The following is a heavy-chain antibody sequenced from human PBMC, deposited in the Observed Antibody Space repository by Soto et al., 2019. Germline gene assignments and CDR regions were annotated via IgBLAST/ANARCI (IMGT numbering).Heavy chain of an antibody. V-gene: IGHV1-2*02. CDR2: INPNSGGT. D-gene: IGHD6-6*01. CDR1: GYTFTGYY. Sequence: ASVKVSCKASGYTFTGYYMHWVRQAPGQGLEWMGWINPNSGGTNYAQKFQGRVTMTRDTSISTAYMELSRLRSDDTAVYYCARGSSSGYYYYYGMDVRGQGTKVTVSS. CDR3: ARGSSSGYYYYYGMDV. J-gene: IGHJ6*02.